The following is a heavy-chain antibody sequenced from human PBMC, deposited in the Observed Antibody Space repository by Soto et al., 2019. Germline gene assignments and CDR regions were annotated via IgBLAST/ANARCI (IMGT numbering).Heavy chain of an antibody. Sequence: ETQLVESGGGLVQPGGSLRLSCAASGFAFSNSWMHWVRQVPGKGLVWVSHINADGSTTSNADSVKGRFTIFRDNAQSTLYVQMNSLRAEDTGVYYCARDRGYAFDMWGQGTMVTVSS. CDR1: GFAFSNSW. CDR3: ARDRGYAFDM. V-gene: IGHV3-74*01. CDR2: INADGSTT. J-gene: IGHJ3*02.